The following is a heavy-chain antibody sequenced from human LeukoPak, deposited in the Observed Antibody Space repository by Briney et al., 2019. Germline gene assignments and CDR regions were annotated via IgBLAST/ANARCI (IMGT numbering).Heavy chain of an antibody. CDR2: IYYSVST. J-gene: IGHJ4*02. D-gene: IGHD2-15*01. CDR3: ARAWRWSFDY. CDR1: GGSISSYY. V-gene: IGHV4-59*01. Sequence: SETLSLTCTVSGGSISSYYWSWIRQPPGKGLEWIGYIYYSVSTNYNPSLKSRVTISVDTSKNQFSLKLSSVTAADTAVYYCARAWRWSFDYWGQGTLVTVSS.